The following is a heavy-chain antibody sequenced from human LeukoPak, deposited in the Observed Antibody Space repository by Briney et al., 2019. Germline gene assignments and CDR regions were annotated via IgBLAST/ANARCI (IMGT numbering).Heavy chain of an antibody. CDR1: GGSISSSSYY. Sequence: SETLSLTCTVSGGSISSSSYYWGWIRQPPGKGLEWIGSIYYSGSTYYNPSLKSRVTISVDTSKNQFSLKLSSVTAADTAVYYCARGRNYYPIDYWGQGTLVTVSS. CDR3: ARGRNYYPIDY. CDR2: IYYSGST. J-gene: IGHJ4*02. V-gene: IGHV4-39*07. D-gene: IGHD4-11*01.